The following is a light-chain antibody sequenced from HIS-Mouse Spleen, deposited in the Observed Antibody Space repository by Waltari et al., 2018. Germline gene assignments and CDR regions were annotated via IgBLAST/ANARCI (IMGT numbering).Light chain of an antibody. J-gene: IGLJ3*02. Sequence: QSALTQPASVSWSPGQSITIACTGTSSDVGSHNLVSWYQQHPGKAPKLMIYECSKRPSGVSNRFSGSKSGNTASLTISGLQAEDEADYYCCSYAGSRVFGGGTKLTVL. CDR2: ECS. CDR3: CSYAGSRV. CDR1: SSDVGSHNL. V-gene: IGLV2-23*01.